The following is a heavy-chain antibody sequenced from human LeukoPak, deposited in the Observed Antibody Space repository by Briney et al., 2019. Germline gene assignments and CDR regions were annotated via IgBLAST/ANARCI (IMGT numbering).Heavy chain of an antibody. J-gene: IGHJ4*02. Sequence: SETLSLTCTVSDGSISSYYWSWIRQPPGKGLEWIGYIFHSGSTNYNPSLKSRVTISVDTPKNQFSLKVSSVTAADTAVYYCARVGEQWLLRYYFDCWGQGTLVAVSS. CDR3: ARVGEQWLLRYYFDC. CDR2: IFHSGST. CDR1: DGSISSYY. V-gene: IGHV4-59*01. D-gene: IGHD6-19*01.